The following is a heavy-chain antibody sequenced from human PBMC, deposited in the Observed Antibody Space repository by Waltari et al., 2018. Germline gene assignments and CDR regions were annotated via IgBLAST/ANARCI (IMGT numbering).Heavy chain of an antibody. CDR3: ARTGTVVVVPTAKGAFHI. J-gene: IGHJ3*02. D-gene: IGHD2-15*01. CDR2: LYTTGST. CDR1: NGSISSGSFY. Sequence: VQLQESGPGLVEPSQTLSLTCTVSNGSISSGSFYWSWIRQRAGKGLGWFGHLYTTGSTNYNPSLESRVTISADTSKNQFSLKLTSVTAADSAVYFCARTGTVVVVPTAKGAFHIWGQGTAVTVSS. V-gene: IGHV4-61*02.